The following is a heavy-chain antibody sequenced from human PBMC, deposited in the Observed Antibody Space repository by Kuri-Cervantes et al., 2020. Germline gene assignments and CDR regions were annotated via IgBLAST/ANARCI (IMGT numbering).Heavy chain of an antibody. CDR3: ATLYCSGGSCYGRRRYYFDY. V-gene: IGHV1-3*01. D-gene: IGHD2-15*01. CDR1: GYTFTSYA. Sequence: ASVKVSCKASGYTFTSYAMHWVRQAPGQRLEWMGWINAGNGNTKYSQKFQGRVTITTDESTSTAYMELSSLRSEDTAVYYCATLYCSGGSCYGRRRYYFDYWGQGTLVTVSS. J-gene: IGHJ4*02. CDR2: INAGNGNT.